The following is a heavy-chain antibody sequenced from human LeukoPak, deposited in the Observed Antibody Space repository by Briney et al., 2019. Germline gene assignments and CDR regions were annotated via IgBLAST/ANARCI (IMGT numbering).Heavy chain of an antibody. CDR3: ARMPHDFWSGYQVLDYYYGMDV. D-gene: IGHD3-3*01. Sequence: ASVKVSCKASGYTFTSYGISWGRQAPGQGLEWMGWISAYNGNTNYAQKLQGRVTMTTDTSKSTAYMELRSLRSDDTAVYYCARMPHDFWSGYQVLDYYYGMDVWGQGTTVTVSS. J-gene: IGHJ6*02. CDR1: GYTFTSYG. CDR2: ISAYNGNT. V-gene: IGHV1-18*01.